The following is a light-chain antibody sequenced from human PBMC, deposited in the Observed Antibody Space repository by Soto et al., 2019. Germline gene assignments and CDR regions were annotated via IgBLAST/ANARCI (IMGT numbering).Light chain of an antibody. V-gene: IGKV1-5*03. Sequence: IRMTQSPSALSASVGDRVTITCRASQSISNWLAWYQHKPGQTPKLLIYKASNLESGVPSRFSGSGSGTEFTLTISSLQPDDFATYYCQQYNNTFGQGTKVDI. CDR3: QQYNNT. J-gene: IGKJ2*01. CDR2: KAS. CDR1: QSISNW.